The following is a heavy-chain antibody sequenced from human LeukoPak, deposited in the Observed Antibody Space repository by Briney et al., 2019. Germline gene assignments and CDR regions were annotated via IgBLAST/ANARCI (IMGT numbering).Heavy chain of an antibody. J-gene: IGHJ4*02. Sequence: GASVKVSCKASGYTFTSYYMHWVRQAPGQGLEWMGIINPSGGSTGYAQKFQGRVTMTRDTSTSTVYMELSSLRSEDTAVYYCASHWGNWNDLHYWGQGTLVTVS. CDR2: INPSGGST. D-gene: IGHD1-1*01. CDR1: GYTFTSYY. V-gene: IGHV1-46*01. CDR3: ASHWGNWNDLHY.